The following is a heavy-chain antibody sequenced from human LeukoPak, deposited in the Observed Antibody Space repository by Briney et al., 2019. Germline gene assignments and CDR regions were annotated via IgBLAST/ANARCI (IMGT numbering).Heavy chain of an antibody. CDR2: IKPEGSEK. J-gene: IGHJ4*02. CDR1: GLTFSGYW. CDR3: ARGAGDY. Sequence: GGSLTLSCAASGLTFSGYWVNWVRQARGKGLEWVACIKPEGSEKYYVDSVEGRFTLSRDNAKKSLYLQVTRGRDEDTVVYYWARGAGDYSGQGTLVTVSS. V-gene: IGHV3-7*04.